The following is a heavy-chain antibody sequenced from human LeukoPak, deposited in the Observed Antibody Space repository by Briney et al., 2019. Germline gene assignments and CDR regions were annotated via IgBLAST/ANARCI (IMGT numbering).Heavy chain of an antibody. V-gene: IGHV3-30*18. D-gene: IGHD1-1*01. CDR3: AKPTSRTDAFDI. Sequence: GGSLRLSCAASGFTFSSYGMHWFRQAPGKGLEWVAVISYDGSNKYYADSVKGRFTISRDNSKNTLYLQMNSLRAEDTAVYYCAKPTSRTDAFDIWGQGTMVTVSS. CDR2: ISYDGSNK. CDR1: GFTFSSYG. J-gene: IGHJ3*02.